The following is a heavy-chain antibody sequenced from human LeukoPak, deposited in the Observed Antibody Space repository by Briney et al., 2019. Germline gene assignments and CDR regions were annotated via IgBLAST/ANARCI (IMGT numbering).Heavy chain of an antibody. D-gene: IGHD5-18*01. Sequence: GGALRLSCAASGVIFSSDGMHGGREGPGKGGEGGAFIREDGRNKYYAESVKGRLTISRDNSKNTLYPQINSLRVEDTTVYYCAKGYSYGSDCWGQGTLVTVSS. J-gene: IGHJ4*02. CDR1: GVIFSSDG. CDR3: AKGYSYGSDC. V-gene: IGHV3-30*02. CDR2: IREDGRNK.